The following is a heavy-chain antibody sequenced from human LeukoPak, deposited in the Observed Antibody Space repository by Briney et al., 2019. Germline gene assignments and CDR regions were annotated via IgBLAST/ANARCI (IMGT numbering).Heavy chain of an antibody. CDR1: GFTFSSYG. D-gene: IGHD1-26*01. J-gene: IGHJ6*02. V-gene: IGHV3-30*18. Sequence: PGGSLRLSCAASGFTFSSYGMHWVRQAPGKGLEWVAVISYDGSNKYYADSVKGRFTISRDNSKNTLYLQMNSLRAEDTAVYYCAKGGAYYYGMDVWGQGTTVTVSS. CDR3: AKGGAYYYGMDV. CDR2: ISYDGSNK.